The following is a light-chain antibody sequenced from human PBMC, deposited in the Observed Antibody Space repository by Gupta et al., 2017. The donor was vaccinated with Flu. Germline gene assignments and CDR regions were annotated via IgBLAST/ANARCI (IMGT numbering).Light chain of an antibody. J-gene: IGKJ4*02. CDR2: KEA. Sequence: DIQMTQSPSTLPAFVGDRVTITCRASQCISTWLAGYQQKPGNAPKLLTYKEANLESRVPSRVSGSGSGTEFTRTIASMKADDFAIWSGQQYNNSFGGGTKVEIK. V-gene: IGKV1-5*03. CDR3: QQYNNS. CDR1: QCISTW.